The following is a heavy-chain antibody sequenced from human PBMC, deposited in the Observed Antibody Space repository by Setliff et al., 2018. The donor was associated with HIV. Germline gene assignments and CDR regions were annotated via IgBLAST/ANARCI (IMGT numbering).Heavy chain of an antibody. CDR2: VSSMGNP. V-gene: IGHV4-4*08. D-gene: IGHD3-9*01. Sequence: SETLSLTCSVSGISINGYYWCWIRQSPRPRLEWIGYVSSMGNPNYNPSLKSRVTISVDTSKNKFSLQLNSVTAADTAVYFCARTIAPYLFDFWGQGAQFTVSS. J-gene: IGHJ4*02. CDR3: ARTIAPYLFDF. CDR1: GISINGYY.